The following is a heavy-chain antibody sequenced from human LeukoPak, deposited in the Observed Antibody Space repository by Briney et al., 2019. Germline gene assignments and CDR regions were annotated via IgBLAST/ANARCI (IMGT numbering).Heavy chain of an antibody. Sequence: SETLSLTCTVSGGSISSYYWSWIRQPPGKGLEWIGYIYYSGSTNYNPSLKSRVTISVDTSKNQFSLKLSSVTAADTAVYYCARVWSYHGGAFDYWGQGTLVTVSS. CDR3: ARVWSYHGGAFDY. CDR2: IYYSGST. CDR1: GGSISSYY. J-gene: IGHJ4*02. D-gene: IGHD1-26*01. V-gene: IGHV4-59*08.